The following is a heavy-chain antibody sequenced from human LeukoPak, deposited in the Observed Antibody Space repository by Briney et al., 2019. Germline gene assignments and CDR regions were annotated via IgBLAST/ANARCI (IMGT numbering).Heavy chain of an antibody. V-gene: IGHV3-23*01. CDR1: GFTFSSYW. Sequence: PGGSLRLSCAASGFTFSSYWMHWVRQAPGKGLEWVSAISGSGGSTYYADSVKGRFTISRDNSKNTLYLQMNSLRAEDTAVYYCAKEEYSSGWSLNYYYYYMDVWGKGTTVTVSS. CDR2: ISGSGGST. CDR3: AKEEYSSGWSLNYYYYYMDV. D-gene: IGHD6-19*01. J-gene: IGHJ6*03.